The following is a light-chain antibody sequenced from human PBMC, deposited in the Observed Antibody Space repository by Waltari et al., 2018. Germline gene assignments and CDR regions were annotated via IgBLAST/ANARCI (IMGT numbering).Light chain of an antibody. V-gene: IGKV1-39*01. CDR2: SAS. CDR3: QPSHSAPPT. J-gene: IGKJ5*01. CDR1: QSIRTY. Sequence: DIQMTQSPSTLSASVGDRVTITCRQSQSIRTYLNWYQQKPGKATKLLIYSASTSQNGVPASSTGSEPGTDFTRTIVSLQPEDLAAYFCQPSHSAPPTFGQGTRL.